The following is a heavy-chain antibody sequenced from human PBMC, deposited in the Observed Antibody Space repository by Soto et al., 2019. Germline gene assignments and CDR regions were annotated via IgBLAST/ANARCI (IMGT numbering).Heavy chain of an antibody. J-gene: IGHJ4*02. CDR3: ARGRSGYDEYFDY. V-gene: IGHV4-30-4*01. CDR2: IYYSGST. CDR1: GGSISSGDYY. Sequence: KSSETLSLTCTVSGGSISSGDYYWSWIRQPPGKGLEWIGYIYYSGSTYYNPSLKSRVTISVDTSKNQFSLKLSSVTAADTAVYYCARGRSGYDEYFDYWGQGTLVTVSS. D-gene: IGHD5-12*01.